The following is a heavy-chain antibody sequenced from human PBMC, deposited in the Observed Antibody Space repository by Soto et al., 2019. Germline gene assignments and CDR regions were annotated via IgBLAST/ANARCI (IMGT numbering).Heavy chain of an antibody. J-gene: IGHJ6*02. V-gene: IGHV5-51*01. D-gene: IGHD4-4*01. CDR2: IYPCGSDT. CDR1: GYTFTDYW. Sequence: ESLKISFKGSGYTFTDYWIGWVRQLPGKGLEWMGIIYPCGSDTRYSPSFQGHVTITVDKSTSTAYLQWNTLKASDTAMYYCARHISNSRYYYYAMDVWGQGTTVTVSS. CDR3: ARHISNSRYYYYAMDV.